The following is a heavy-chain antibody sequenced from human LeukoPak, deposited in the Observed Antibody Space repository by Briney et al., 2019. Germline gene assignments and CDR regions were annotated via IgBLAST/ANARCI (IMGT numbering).Heavy chain of an antibody. D-gene: IGHD1-7*01. CDR3: ARDGQTGTTVY. CDR1: GFTFSTYA. V-gene: IGHV3-30-3*01. J-gene: IGHJ4*02. Sequence: GGSLRLSCAASGFTFSTYAMHWVRQAPGKGLEWVAVVSYDGSSAYYADSVKGRFTISRDNAKNSLHLQMNSLRAEDTAVYYCARDGQTGTTVYWGQGTLVTVSS. CDR2: VSYDGSSA.